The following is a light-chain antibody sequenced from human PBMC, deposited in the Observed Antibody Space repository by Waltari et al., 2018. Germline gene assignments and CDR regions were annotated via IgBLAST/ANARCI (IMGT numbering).Light chain of an antibody. Sequence: EIVLTQSPGTLYLSPGERATISCRASQSVSRALAWYQQKPGQAPRLLLYGTSNRATGIPDRFSGSGSGTDFSLTISRLEPEDVAVYFCQHYVRLPATFGQGTKVEIK. CDR2: GTS. V-gene: IGKV3-20*01. CDR1: QSVSRA. CDR3: QHYVRLPAT. J-gene: IGKJ1*01.